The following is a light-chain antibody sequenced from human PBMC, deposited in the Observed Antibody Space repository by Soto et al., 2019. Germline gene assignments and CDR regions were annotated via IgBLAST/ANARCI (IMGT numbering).Light chain of an antibody. J-gene: IGLJ1*01. CDR1: SSDVGGNKY. Sequence: QSVLTQPASVSGSPGQSITISCTGTSSDVGGNKYVSWYQQYPGKVPTLLINKVTNRPSGVSYRVSGSKSGNTASLTISALLAEYEADYFCASSTSDSLYVFGTGTKLTVL. CDR3: ASSTSDSLYV. V-gene: IGLV2-14*01. CDR2: KVT.